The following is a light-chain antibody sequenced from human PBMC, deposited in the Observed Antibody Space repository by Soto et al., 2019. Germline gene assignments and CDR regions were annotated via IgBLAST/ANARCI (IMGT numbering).Light chain of an antibody. CDR1: SSDVGGYNY. CDR2: EVS. V-gene: IGLV2-14*01. CDR3: SSYTSSSTAPYV. J-gene: IGLJ1*01. Sequence: QSALTQPASVSGSPGQSITISCTGTSSDVGGYNYVSWYQQHPGKAPQLMIYEVSNRPSGVSNRFSGSKSGNTASLTISGLQAEDEADYYCSSYTSSSTAPYVFGTGTKVTVL.